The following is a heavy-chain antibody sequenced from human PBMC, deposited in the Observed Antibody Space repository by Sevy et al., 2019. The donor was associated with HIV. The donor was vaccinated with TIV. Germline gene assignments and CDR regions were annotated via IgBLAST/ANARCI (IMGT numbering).Heavy chain of an antibody. Sequence: PSETLSLTCTVSGGSISSSSYYWGWIRQPPGKGLEWIGSIYYSGSTYYNPSLKSRVTISVDTSKNQFSLKLSSVTAADTAVYYCARGIYSGSYYSHFDYWGQGTLVTVSS. CDR3: ARGIYSGSYYSHFDY. D-gene: IGHD1-26*01. CDR2: IYYSGST. CDR1: GGSISSSSYY. V-gene: IGHV4-39*01. J-gene: IGHJ4*02.